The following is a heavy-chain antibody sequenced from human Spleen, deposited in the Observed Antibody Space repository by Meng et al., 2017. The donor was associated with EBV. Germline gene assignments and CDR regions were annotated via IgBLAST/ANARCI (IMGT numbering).Heavy chain of an antibody. CDR2: IYYSGST. V-gene: IGHV4-61*01. CDR3: ARVRLYYDSSGPIDY. J-gene: IGHJ4*02. CDR1: GGSVSSGSYY. Sequence: VQLTGPGPGLVKPSETLSLTCPVSGGSVSSGSYYWSWIRQPPGKGLEWIGYIYYSGSTNYNPSLKSRVAISVDTSKNQFSLRLSSVTAADTAVYYCARVRLYYDSSGPIDYWGQGTLVTVSS. D-gene: IGHD3-22*01.